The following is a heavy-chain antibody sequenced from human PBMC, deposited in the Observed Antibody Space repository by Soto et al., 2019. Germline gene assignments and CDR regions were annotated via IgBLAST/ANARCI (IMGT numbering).Heavy chain of an antibody. D-gene: IGHD3-22*01. CDR1: GGLFGSYA. Sequence: GASVKVSCKASGGLFGSYAISWVRQAPGQGLEWMGGIIPVFSTAYYAQKFQGRVTITADESTNTAYMELSSLRSEDTAIYYCAGGGSGYVWFNEFWGQGSLVTVSS. CDR2: IIPVFSTA. J-gene: IGHJ4*02. V-gene: IGHV1-69*13. CDR3: AGGGSGYVWFNEF.